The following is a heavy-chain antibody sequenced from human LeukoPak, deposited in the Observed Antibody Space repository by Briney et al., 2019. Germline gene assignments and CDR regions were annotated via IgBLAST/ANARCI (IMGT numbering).Heavy chain of an antibody. CDR3: ARDIFYGDYYYFDY. D-gene: IGHD4-17*01. V-gene: IGHV3-23*01. Sequence: GGSLRLSCAASGFTFSTYAMSWVRQAPGKGLEWVSGISSGGGSTYYADSVKGRFTISRDNSKNTLYLQMNSLRAEDTAVYYCARDIFYGDYYYFDYWGQGTLVTVSS. CDR2: ISSGGGST. CDR1: GFTFSTYA. J-gene: IGHJ4*02.